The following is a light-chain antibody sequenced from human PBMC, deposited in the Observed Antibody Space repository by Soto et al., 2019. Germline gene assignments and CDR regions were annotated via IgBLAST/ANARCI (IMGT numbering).Light chain of an antibody. V-gene: IGKV3-20*01. CDR1: QSVSSSY. CDR3: QQYGNSPRT. Sequence: EIVLTQSPGTLYLAPGERATLSCRTSQSVSSSYLAWYQQKPGQAPRLLIYGASSRDTGIPDRFSGSGSGTDFTLTISRLEPEDCAVYYCQQYGNSPRTFGHGTKVEIK. J-gene: IGKJ1*01. CDR2: GAS.